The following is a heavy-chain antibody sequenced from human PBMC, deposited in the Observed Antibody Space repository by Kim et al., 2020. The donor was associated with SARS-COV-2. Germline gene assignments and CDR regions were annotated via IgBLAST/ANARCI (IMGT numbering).Heavy chain of an antibody. D-gene: IGHD3-22*01. CDR2: ISYDGSNK. CDR3: AKRRIDYDSSGHFDY. CDR1: GFTFSGYG. Sequence: GGSLRLSCAASGFTFSGYGMHWVRQAPGKGLEWVAVISYDGSNKYYADSVKGRFTISRDNSKNTLYLQMNSLRAEDTAVYYCAKRRIDYDSSGHFDYWDQGTLVTVSS. V-gene: IGHV3-30*18. J-gene: IGHJ4*02.